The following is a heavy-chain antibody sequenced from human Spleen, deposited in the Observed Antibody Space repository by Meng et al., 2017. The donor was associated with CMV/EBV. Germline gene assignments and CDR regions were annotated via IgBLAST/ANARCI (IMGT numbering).Heavy chain of an antibody. D-gene: IGHD3-10*01. CDR1: GFPFIGYY. CDR2: INPYSGGT. Sequence: ASVQVSCKTSGFPFIGYYIHWVRQAPGQGLEWMGWINPYSGGTNFAQKFQGRVTMTADTSITTAYMQLSSLRSDDTATYFCARDGWASGSYYMWGQGTLVTVSS. CDR3: ARDGWASGSYYM. J-gene: IGHJ4*02. V-gene: IGHV1-2*02.